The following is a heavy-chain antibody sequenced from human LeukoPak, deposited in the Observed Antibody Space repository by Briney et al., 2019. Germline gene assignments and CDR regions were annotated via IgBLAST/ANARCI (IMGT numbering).Heavy chain of an antibody. V-gene: IGHV4-34*01. D-gene: IGHD6-6*01. Sequence: PSETLSLTCAVYGGSFSGYYWSWIRQPPGKGLERIGEINHSGSTNYNPSLKSRVTISVDTSENQFSLKLSSVTAADTAVYYCARGVAALVSNWFDPWGQGTLVTVSS. CDR1: GGSFSGYY. J-gene: IGHJ5*02. CDR3: ARGVAALVSNWFDP. CDR2: INHSGST.